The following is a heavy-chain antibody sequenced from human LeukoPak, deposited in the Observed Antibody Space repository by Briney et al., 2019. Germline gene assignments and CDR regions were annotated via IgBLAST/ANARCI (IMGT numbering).Heavy chain of an antibody. J-gene: IGHJ6*03. Sequence: GGSLRLSCAASGFTFGDYGMSWVRQAPGKGLEWVSGINWNGGSTGYADSVKGRFTISRDNAKNSLYLQMNSLRAEDTALYYCARGPSTSIAALNYYYYMDVWGKGTTVTVSS. CDR3: ARGPSTSIAALNYYYYMDV. V-gene: IGHV3-20*04. CDR1: GFTFGDYG. CDR2: INWNGGST. D-gene: IGHD6-6*01.